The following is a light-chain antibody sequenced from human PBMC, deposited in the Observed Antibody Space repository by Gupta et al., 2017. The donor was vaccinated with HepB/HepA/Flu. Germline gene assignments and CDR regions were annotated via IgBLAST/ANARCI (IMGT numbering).Light chain of an antibody. CDR2: ATS. CDR1: QSISTW. V-gene: IGKV1-12*01. Sequence: DIQMTQSPSSVSASVGDTVTITCRASQSISTWLAWYQQEPGKAPKLLISATSSLQSGVPSRFSGSRSGTEFTLTISSLQPEDSATYYCQQANTFPYTFGHGTKVEIK. J-gene: IGKJ3*01. CDR3: QQANTFPYT.